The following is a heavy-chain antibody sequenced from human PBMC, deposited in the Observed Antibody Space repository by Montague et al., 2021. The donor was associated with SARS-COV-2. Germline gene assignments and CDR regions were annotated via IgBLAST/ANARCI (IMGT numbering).Heavy chain of an antibody. J-gene: IGHJ3*02. D-gene: IGHD1-26*01. Sequence: PELGKPTQTLTLTCTFSGFSLSTSGVGVGWIRQPPGKALEWLALIYWDDDKRYSPSLKSRLTITKDTSKNQVVLTMTNMDPVDTATYYCAHRRGLLLSDAFDIWGQGTMVTVSS. CDR2: IYWDDDK. CDR3: AHRRGLLLSDAFDI. V-gene: IGHV2-5*02. CDR1: GFSLSTSGVG.